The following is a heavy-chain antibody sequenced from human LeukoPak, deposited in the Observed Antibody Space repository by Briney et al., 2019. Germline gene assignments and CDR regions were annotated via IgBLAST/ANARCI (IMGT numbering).Heavy chain of an antibody. V-gene: IGHV4-59*08. CDR1: GGSISPSN. Sequence: SSETLSLTCSVSGGSISPSNCCWTRMPQGKGLGRIGYISSSGSTNYNPSLKYRVAISVDTSKTQFSLKMSFVTAADTAVYYCARQPFPLREDHFDYWGQGTLVTVSS. J-gene: IGHJ4*02. D-gene: IGHD1-26*01. CDR2: ISSSGST. CDR3: ARQPFPLREDHFDY.